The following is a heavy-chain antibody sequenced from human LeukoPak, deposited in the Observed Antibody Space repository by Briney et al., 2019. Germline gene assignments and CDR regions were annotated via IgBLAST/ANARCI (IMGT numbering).Heavy chain of an antibody. J-gene: IGHJ4*02. CDR3: ARELLGNPFDY. V-gene: IGHV1-69*04. Sequence: GASVKVSCKASGGTFSSYTISWVRQAPGQGLEWMGRIIPILGIANYAQKFQGRVTITADKSTSTAYMELSSLRSEDTAVYYCARELLGNPFDYWGQGTLVTVSS. CDR2: IIPILGIA. D-gene: IGHD7-27*01. CDR1: GGTFSSYT.